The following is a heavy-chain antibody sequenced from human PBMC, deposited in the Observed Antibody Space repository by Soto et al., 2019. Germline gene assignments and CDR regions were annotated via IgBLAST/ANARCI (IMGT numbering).Heavy chain of an antibody. CDR3: AGRGGAGFGEFYYYYGLDV. D-gene: IGHD3-10*01. CDR1: GFSISTYA. CDR2: LSYDGSNK. V-gene: IGHV3-30-3*01. Sequence: HPGGSLRLSCAASGFSISTYALHWVRQAPGKGLEWVAVLSYDGSNKYYADSVKGRFTISRDNSKNTLYLQMNSLRAEDTAVFYCAGRGGAGFGEFYYYYGLDVWGQGTTVTVSS. J-gene: IGHJ6*02.